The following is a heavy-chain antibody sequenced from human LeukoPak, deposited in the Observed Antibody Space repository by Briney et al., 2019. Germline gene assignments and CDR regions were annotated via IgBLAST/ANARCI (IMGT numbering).Heavy chain of an antibody. D-gene: IGHD3-10*01. V-gene: IGHV1-8*01. CDR2: MNPNSGNT. CDR1: EDTFTSYD. CDR3: ATASSTMVRGVSDY. J-gene: IGHJ4*02. Sequence: ASVKVSCKASEDTFTSYDINWVRQATGQGLEWMGWMNPNSGNTGYAQKFQGRVTMTRNTSISTAYMELSSLRSEDTAVYYCATASSTMVRGVSDYWGQGTLVTVSS.